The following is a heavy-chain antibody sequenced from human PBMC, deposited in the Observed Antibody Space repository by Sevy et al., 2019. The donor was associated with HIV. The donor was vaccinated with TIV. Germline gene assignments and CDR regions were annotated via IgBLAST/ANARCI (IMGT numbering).Heavy chain of an antibody. CDR3: ARAARGYSYGYNY. V-gene: IGHV4-34*01. CDR1: GGSFSGYY. J-gene: IGHJ4*02. D-gene: IGHD5-18*01. Sequence: SETLSLTCAVYGGSFSGYYWSWIRQPPGKGLEWIGEINHSGSTNYNPSLKSRVTISVDTSKNQFSLQLSSVTAADTAVYYCARAARGYSYGYNYWGQGTLVTVSS. CDR2: INHSGST.